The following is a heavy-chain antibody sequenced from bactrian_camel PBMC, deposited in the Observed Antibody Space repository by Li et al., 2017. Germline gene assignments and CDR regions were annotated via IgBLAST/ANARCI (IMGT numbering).Heavy chain of an antibody. Sequence: QVQLVESGGGSVQPGGSLKLSCVASGHSNFCMAWFRQPPGKSREYREGVAFLGANGEINIADSVKGRFTISKDNAQNTLYLHMNNLKPEDTAMYYCAAGERRLYGPHFDDYKYWGQGTQVTVS. CDR1: GHSNFC. J-gene: IGHJ4*01. D-gene: IGHD3*01. CDR3: AAGERRLYGPHFDDYKY. CDR2: LGANGEI. V-gene: IGHV3S60*01.